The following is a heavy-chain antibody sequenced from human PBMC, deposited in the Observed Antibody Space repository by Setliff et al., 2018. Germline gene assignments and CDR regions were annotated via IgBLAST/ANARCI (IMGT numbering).Heavy chain of an antibody. V-gene: IGHV4-4*02. D-gene: IGHD3-10*01. CDR3: ARTPYYYGSGSYLNTFDY. Sequence: KSSETLSLTCTVSGASINSLSWWSWVRQPPEKGLEWIGEINHSGSTNYNPSLKSRVTISVDTSKNQFSLKLSSVTAADTAVYYCARTPYYYGSGSYLNTFDYWGQGTLVTVSS. CDR1: GASINSLSW. J-gene: IGHJ4*02. CDR2: INHSGST.